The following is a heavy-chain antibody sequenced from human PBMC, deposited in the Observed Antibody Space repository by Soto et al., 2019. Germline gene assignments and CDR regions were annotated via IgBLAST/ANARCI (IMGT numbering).Heavy chain of an antibody. D-gene: IGHD3-9*01. CDR2: ISGRGGSI. CDR3: AKADDILTGYGLDP. V-gene: IGHV3-23*01. Sequence: GGTLRLSCAASGFTFSNFVMTWVRQAPGKGLEWVSVISGRGGSIHYADSAKGRFIISRDKSKNTVYLQMKSLRVEDTAVYYCAKADDILTGYGLDPWGQGTLVTVSS. CDR1: GFTFSNFV. J-gene: IGHJ5*02.